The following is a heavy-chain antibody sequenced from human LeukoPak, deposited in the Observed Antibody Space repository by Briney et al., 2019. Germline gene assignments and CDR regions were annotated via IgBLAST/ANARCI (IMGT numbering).Heavy chain of an antibody. CDR3: ATPDYCSGGSCYWDGMDV. J-gene: IGHJ6*02. V-gene: IGHV1-24*01. D-gene: IGHD2-15*01. CDR1: GYTLTELS. CDR2: FDPEDGET. Sequence: GASVKVSCKVSGYTLTELSMHWVRQAPGKGLEWMGGFDPEDGETIYAQKFQGRVTMTEDTSTDTAYMELSSLRSEDTAVYYCATPDYCSGGSCYWDGMDVWGQGTTVTVSS.